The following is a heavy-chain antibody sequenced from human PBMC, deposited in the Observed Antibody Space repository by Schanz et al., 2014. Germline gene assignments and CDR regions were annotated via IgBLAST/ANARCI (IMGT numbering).Heavy chain of an antibody. Sequence: QVQLQESGPGLVQPSETLSLTCTVSGGSIGSYYWSWIRQPPGKGLRWIGYIHYSGTTNYNPSLKSRVTISVDTSKNQFSLKLSAVTAADTAVYYCARGVGDFWNGYLHSMDIWGQGTTVTVSS. CDR2: IHYSGTT. CDR3: ARGVGDFWNGYLHSMDI. J-gene: IGHJ6*02. CDR1: GGSIGSYY. V-gene: IGHV4-59*01. D-gene: IGHD3-3*01.